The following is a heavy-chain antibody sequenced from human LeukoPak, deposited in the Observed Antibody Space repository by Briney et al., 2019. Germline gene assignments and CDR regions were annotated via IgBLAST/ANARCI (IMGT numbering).Heavy chain of an antibody. CDR3: ARGGGGNALDY. V-gene: IGHV4-31*03. J-gene: IGHJ4*02. CDR1: GDSIGSGGYY. Sequence: SETLSLTCTVSGDSIGSGGYYWSWIRQHPGKGLGQIGYIYYSGSTYYSPSLRSRVTISVDTSQNQFSLKLRSVTAADTAVYYCARGGGGNALDYWGQGTLVTVSS. CDR2: IYYSGST. D-gene: IGHD4-23*01.